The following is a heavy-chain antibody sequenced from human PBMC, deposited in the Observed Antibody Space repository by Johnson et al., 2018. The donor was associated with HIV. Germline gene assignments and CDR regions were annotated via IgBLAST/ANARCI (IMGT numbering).Heavy chain of an antibody. CDR2: ISGSGGST. J-gene: IGHJ3*02. Sequence: MQLVESGGGLVQPGGSLRLSCATSGFTFSSYAMSWVRQAPGKGLEWVSAISGSGGSTYYADSVKGRFTISRDNSKNTLYLQMNSLRAEDTAVYYCARGSYNFWSGEREAFDIWGQGTMVTVSS. CDR1: GFTFSSYA. V-gene: IGHV3-23*04. CDR3: ARGSYNFWSGEREAFDI. D-gene: IGHD3-3*01.